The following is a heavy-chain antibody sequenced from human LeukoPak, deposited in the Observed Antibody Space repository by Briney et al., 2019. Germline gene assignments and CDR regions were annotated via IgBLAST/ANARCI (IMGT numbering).Heavy chain of an antibody. CDR1: GGSISSYY. CDR3: ARRYGSGSCYNPSRYYYGMDV. J-gene: IGHJ6*02. D-gene: IGHD3-10*01. Sequence: PSETLSLTCTASGGSISSYYWSWIRQPPGKGLEWIGYIYYSGSTNYNPSLKSRVTISVDTSKNQFSLKLSSVTAADTAVYYCARRYGSGSCYNPSRYYYGMDVWGQGTTVTVSS. V-gene: IGHV4-59*08. CDR2: IYYSGST.